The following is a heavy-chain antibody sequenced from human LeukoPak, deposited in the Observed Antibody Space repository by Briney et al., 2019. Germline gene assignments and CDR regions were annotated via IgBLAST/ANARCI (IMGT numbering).Heavy chain of an antibody. D-gene: IGHD3-10*01. V-gene: IGHV3-30-3*01. CDR1: GFTFSSYA. J-gene: IGHJ4*02. Sequence: GGSLRLSCAASGFTFSSYAMHWVRQAPGKGLEWVAVISYDGSNKYYADSVKGRFTISRDNSKNTLYLQMNSLRAEDTAVYYCARDRLGRGLDDRGQGTLVTVSS. CDR3: ARDRLGRGLDD. CDR2: ISYDGSNK.